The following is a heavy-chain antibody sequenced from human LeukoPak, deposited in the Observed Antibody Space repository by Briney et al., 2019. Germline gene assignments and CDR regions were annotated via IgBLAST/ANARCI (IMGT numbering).Heavy chain of an antibody. V-gene: IGHV3-33*08. CDR1: GFTFSSYG. D-gene: IGHD6-13*01. CDR3: ARHPYSSSWSSFDY. CDR2: IGYDGSNK. Sequence: GGSLRLSCATSGFTFSSYGMHWVRQAPGKGLEWVGVIGYDGSNKYYADSVKGRFTISRDNSKNTLYLQMNSLGAEDTAVYYCARHPYSSSWSSFDYWGQGTLVTVSS. J-gene: IGHJ4*02.